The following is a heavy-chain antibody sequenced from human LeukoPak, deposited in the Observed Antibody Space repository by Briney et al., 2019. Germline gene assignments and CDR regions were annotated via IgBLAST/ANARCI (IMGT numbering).Heavy chain of an antibody. V-gene: IGHV3-7*03. CDR2: IKQDGGDK. CDR1: GFTFSSYW. J-gene: IGHJ5*02. CDR3: AKDPYSSGPYNWFDP. Sequence: GGSLRLSCAASGFTFSSYWMSWVRQAPGKGLEWVANIKQDGGDKYYVDSVKGRFTISRDNSKNTLYLQMNSLRAEDTAVYYCAKDPYSSGPYNWFDPWGQGTLVTVSS. D-gene: IGHD6-19*01.